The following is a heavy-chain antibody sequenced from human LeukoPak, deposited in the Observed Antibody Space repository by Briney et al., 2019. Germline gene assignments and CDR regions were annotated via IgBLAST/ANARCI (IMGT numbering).Heavy chain of an antibody. CDR2: INHSGST. Sequence: SETLSLTCAVYGGSFSGYYWSWIRQPPGKGLEWIGEINHSGSTYYNPSLKSRVTISVDTSKNQFSLKLSSVTAADTAVYYCARQRCSSTSCFFDYWGQGTLVTVSS. J-gene: IGHJ4*02. D-gene: IGHD2-2*01. CDR3: ARQRCSSTSCFFDY. V-gene: IGHV4-34*01. CDR1: GGSFSGYY.